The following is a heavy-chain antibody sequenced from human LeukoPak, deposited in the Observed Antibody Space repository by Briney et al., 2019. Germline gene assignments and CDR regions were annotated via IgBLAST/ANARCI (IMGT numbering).Heavy chain of an antibody. D-gene: IGHD3-16*02. CDR3: ARGKSLYDYVWGSYRYTDWFDP. V-gene: IGHV1-2*02. Sequence: ASVKVSCKASGYTFTGYYMHWVRQAPGQGLEWMGWINPNSGGTNYAQKFQGRVTMTRDTSISTAYMELSRLRSDDTAVYYCARGKSLYDYVWGSYRYTDWFDPRGQGTLVTVSS. CDR1: GYTFTGYY. J-gene: IGHJ5*02. CDR2: INPNSGGT.